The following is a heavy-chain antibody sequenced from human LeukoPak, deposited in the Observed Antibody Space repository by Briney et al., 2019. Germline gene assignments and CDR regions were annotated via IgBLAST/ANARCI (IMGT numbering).Heavy chain of an antibody. D-gene: IGHD6-13*01. Sequence: SETLSLTCTVSGGSISSYYWSWIRQPPGKGLEWIGYIYYSGSTNYNPSLKSRVTISVDTSKNQFSLKLSSVTAADTAVYYCARVPQYSSSWDYYYYMDVWGKGTTVTVSS. J-gene: IGHJ6*03. CDR2: IYYSGST. CDR1: GGSISSYY. V-gene: IGHV4-59*01. CDR3: ARVPQYSSSWDYYYYMDV.